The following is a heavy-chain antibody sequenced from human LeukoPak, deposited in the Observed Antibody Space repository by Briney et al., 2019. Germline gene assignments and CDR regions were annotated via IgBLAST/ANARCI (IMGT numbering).Heavy chain of an antibody. CDR2: IKQDGSEK. CDR3: ARDDILTGLDAFDI. V-gene: IGHV3-7*01. D-gene: IGHD3-9*01. Sequence: PGGSLRLSCAASGFTFSSYWMSWVRQAPGKGLEWVANIKQDGSEKYYVDSVKGRFTISRDNAKNSLYLQMNSLRAEDTAVYYCARDDILTGLDAFDIWGQGTMVTVSS. J-gene: IGHJ3*02. CDR1: GFTFSSYW.